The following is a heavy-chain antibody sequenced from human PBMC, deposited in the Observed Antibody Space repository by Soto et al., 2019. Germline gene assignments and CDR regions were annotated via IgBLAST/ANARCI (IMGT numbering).Heavy chain of an antibody. J-gene: IGHJ6*04. CDR1: GFTFSSYA. CDR3: ARDLRLFWLGGPPTCGMDV. CDR2: ISYDGSNK. D-gene: IGHD3-10*01. V-gene: IGHV3-30-3*01. Sequence: GGSLRLSCAASGFTFSSYAMHWVRQAPGKGLEWVAVISYDGSNKYYADSVKGRFTISRDNSKNTLYLQMNSLRAEDTAVYYCARDLRLFWLGGPPTCGMDVWGTGTTVTVS.